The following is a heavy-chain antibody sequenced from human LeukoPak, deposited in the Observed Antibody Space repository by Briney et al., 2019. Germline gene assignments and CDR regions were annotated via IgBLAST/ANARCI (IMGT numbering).Heavy chain of an antibody. CDR3: ARAPECTGGSCYYFDY. V-gene: IGHV4-61*02. D-gene: IGHD2-15*01. J-gene: IGHJ4*02. CDR2: IYTSGST. Sequence: PSETLSLTCTVSGGSISSGNYFWSWIRQPAGKGLEWIGRIYTSGSTNYNPSLKSRITISRDTSRSQFSLQQSSVTAADTAVYYCARAPECTGGSCYYFDYWGQGTLVTVSS. CDR1: GGSISSGNYF.